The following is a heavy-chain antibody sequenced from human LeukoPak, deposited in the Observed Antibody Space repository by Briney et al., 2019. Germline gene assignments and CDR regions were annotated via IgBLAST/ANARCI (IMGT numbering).Heavy chain of an antibody. J-gene: IGHJ4*02. V-gene: IGHV3-74*01. Sequence: GGSLRLSCAASGFMFSIYWMHWVRQAPGKGLVWVSRINSDGSSTSYADSVKGRFTISRDNAKNTLYLQMNSMRAEDTAVYYCASPGGNYALLGFDSWGQGTLVTVSS. D-gene: IGHD4-11*01. CDR2: INSDGSST. CDR3: ASPGGNYALLGFDS. CDR1: GFMFSIYW.